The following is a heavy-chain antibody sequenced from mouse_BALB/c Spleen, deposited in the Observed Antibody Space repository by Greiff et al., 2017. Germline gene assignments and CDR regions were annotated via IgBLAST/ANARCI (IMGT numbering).Heavy chain of an antibody. CDR1: GFTFSSYA. Sequence: EVHLVESGGGLVKPGGSLKLSCAASGFTFSSYAMSWVRQSPEKRLEWVAEISSGGSYTYYPDTVTGRFTISRDNAKNTLYLEMSSLRSEDTAMYYCARDDGYYWFAYWGEGSLVTVSA. J-gene: IGHJ3*01. CDR2: ISSGGSYT. CDR3: ARDDGYYWFAY. V-gene: IGHV5-9-4*01. D-gene: IGHD2-3*01.